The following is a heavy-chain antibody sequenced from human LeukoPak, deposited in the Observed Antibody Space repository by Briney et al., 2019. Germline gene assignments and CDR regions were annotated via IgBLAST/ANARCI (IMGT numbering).Heavy chain of an antibody. J-gene: IGHJ4*02. CDR2: IYSGGST. V-gene: IGHV3-66*01. CDR1: GFTVSSNY. CDR3: ARVGDCGRASCYAIDY. D-gene: IGHD2-2*01. Sequence: PGGSLRLSCAASGFTVSSNYMSWVRQAPGKGLEWVSIIYSGGSTYYTDSVRGRFIISRDISKNTLYPQMNSLRAEDTAVYYCARVGDCGRASCYAIDYWGQGTLVTVPS.